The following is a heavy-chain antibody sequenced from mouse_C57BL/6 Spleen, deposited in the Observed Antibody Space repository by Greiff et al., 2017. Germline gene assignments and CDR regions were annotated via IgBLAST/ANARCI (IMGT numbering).Heavy chain of an antibody. CDR3: ARGGSSPMDY. CDR2: IYPRSGNT. D-gene: IGHD1-1*01. V-gene: IGHV1-81*01. CDR1: GYTFTSYG. Sequence: VQLQQSGAELARPGASVKLSCKASGYTFTSYGISWVKQRTGQGLEWIGEIYPRSGNTYYNEKFKGKATLTADKSSSTAYMELRSLTSEDSAVYFCARGGSSPMDYWGQGTSVTVSS. J-gene: IGHJ4*01.